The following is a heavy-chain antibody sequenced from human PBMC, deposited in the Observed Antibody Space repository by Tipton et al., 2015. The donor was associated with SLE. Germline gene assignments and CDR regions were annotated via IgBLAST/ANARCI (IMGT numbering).Heavy chain of an antibody. J-gene: IGHJ4*02. D-gene: IGHD2-15*01. CDR3: AKAPRSGGRGNYFDY. CDR2: ISGSGGST. Sequence: GSLRLSCAASGFTFDDYAMHWVRQTPGKGLEWVSAISGSGGSTYYADSVKGRFTISRDNSKNTLYLQMNSLRAEDTAVYYCAKAPRSGGRGNYFDYWGQGTLVTVSS. CDR1: GFTFDDYA. V-gene: IGHV3-23*01.